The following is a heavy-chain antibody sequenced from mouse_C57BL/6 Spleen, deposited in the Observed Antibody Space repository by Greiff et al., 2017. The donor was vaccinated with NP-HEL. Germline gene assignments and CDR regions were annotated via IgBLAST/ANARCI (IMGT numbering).Heavy chain of an antibody. CDR1: GYTFTDYN. J-gene: IGHJ2*01. V-gene: IGHV1-22*01. Sequence: EVKLVESGPELVKPGASVKMSCKASGYTFTDYNMHWVKQSHGKSLEWIGYINPNNGGTSYNQKFKGKATLTVNKSSSTAYMELRSLTSEDSAVYYCARRGYGSSFDYWGQGTTLTVSS. CDR2: INPNNGGT. CDR3: ARRGYGSSFDY. D-gene: IGHD1-1*02.